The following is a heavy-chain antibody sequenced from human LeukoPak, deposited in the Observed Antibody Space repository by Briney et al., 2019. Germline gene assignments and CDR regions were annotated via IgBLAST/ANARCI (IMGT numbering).Heavy chain of an antibody. V-gene: IGHV3-30*18. D-gene: IGHD2-15*01. CDR3: AKPGSGVAATLFDY. Sequence: GGSLRLSCAASGFTFSSYGMHWVRQAPGKVLEWVAVISYDGSNKYYADSVKGRFTISRDNSKNTLYLQMNSLRAEDTAVYYCAKPGSGVAATLFDYWGQGTLVTVSS. CDR1: GFTFSSYG. CDR2: ISYDGSNK. J-gene: IGHJ4*02.